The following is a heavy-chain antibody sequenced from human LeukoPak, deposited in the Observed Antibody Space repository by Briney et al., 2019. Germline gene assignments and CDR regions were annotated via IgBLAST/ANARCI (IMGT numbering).Heavy chain of an antibody. Sequence: GGSLRLSCAASGFTFSSYSMNWVRQAPGKGLEWVSSISSSSSYIYYADSVKGRFTISRDNAKNSLYLQMNSLRAEDTAVYYCARIYCSGGSCYGSKARFAFDIWGQGTMVTVSS. J-gene: IGHJ3*02. CDR1: GFTFSSYS. D-gene: IGHD2-15*01. CDR2: ISSSSSYI. V-gene: IGHV3-21*01. CDR3: ARIYCSGGSCYGSKARFAFDI.